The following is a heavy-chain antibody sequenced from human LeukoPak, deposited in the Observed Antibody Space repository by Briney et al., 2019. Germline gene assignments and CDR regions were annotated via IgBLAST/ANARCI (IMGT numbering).Heavy chain of an antibody. CDR2: LSGSSSTI. J-gene: IGHJ4*02. V-gene: IGHV3-48*01. D-gene: IGHD3-10*01. Sequence: GGSLRLSCVASGFTFSNYNMNWVRQAPGKGLEWVSYLSGSSSTIYYAVSVKGRFTISRDNTKKSLYLQMNSLRAEDTAVYYRARDLWFGHIDSWGQGTLVTVSS. CDR1: GFTFSNYN. CDR3: ARDLWFGHIDS.